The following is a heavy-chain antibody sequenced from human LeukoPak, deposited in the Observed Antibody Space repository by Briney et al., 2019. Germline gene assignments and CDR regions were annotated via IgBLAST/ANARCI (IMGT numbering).Heavy chain of an antibody. J-gene: IGHJ3*02. V-gene: IGHV4-61*02. CDR3: ARDSMVRRDKVDAFDI. CDR1: GGSISSGSYY. CDR2: IYTSGST. Sequence: PSQTLSLTCTVSGGSISSGSYYWSWLRQPAGKGLEWIGRIYTSGSTNYNPSLKSRVTISVDTSKNQFSLKLSSVTAADTAVYYCARDSMVRRDKVDAFDIWGQGTMVTVSS. D-gene: IGHD3-10*01.